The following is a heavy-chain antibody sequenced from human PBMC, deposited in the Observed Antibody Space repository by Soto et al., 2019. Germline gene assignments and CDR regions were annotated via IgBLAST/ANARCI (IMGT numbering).Heavy chain of an antibody. Sequence: SETLSLTCTVSGGSISSYYWSWIRQPAGKGLEWIGRIYTSGSTNYNPSLKSRVTMSVDTSKNQFSLKLSSVTAADTAVYYCARDLPAIPAAGTGWLDPCGQGPRVTVSS. J-gene: IGHJ5*02. D-gene: IGHD6-13*01. CDR1: GGSISSYY. V-gene: IGHV4-4*07. CDR2: IYTSGST. CDR3: ARDLPAIPAAGTGWLDP.